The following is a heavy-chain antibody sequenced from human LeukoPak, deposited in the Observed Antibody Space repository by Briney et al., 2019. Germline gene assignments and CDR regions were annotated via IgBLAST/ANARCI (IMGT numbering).Heavy chain of an antibody. Sequence: GGSLRLSCTASGFTFKNYAMSWVRQAPGKGLEWVSAISGDGGSTYYADSVKGRFTISRDNSRNTLYLQVDSLRAEDTAVYYCAREDSNSYGSGSYSNDDCWGQGTLVTVSS. CDR3: AREDSNSYGSGSYSNDDC. CDR2: ISGDGGST. D-gene: IGHD3-10*01. J-gene: IGHJ4*02. CDR1: GFTFKNYA. V-gene: IGHV3-23*01.